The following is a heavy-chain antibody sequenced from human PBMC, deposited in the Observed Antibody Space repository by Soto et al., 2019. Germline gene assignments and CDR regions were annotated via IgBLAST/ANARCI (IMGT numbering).Heavy chain of an antibody. J-gene: IGHJ4*02. CDR3: ATALRNPLRFAH. D-gene: IGHD3-3*01. CDR2: FDPEDGET. CDR1: GYPLTELS. Sequence: XTVKVAIKVSGYPLTELSIDWVRQAPGKGLEWMGGFDPEDGETIYAQKFQGRVTMTEDTSTDTAYMELSSLRSEDTAVYYCATALRNPLRFAHCGQRTLVIVSS. V-gene: IGHV1-24*01.